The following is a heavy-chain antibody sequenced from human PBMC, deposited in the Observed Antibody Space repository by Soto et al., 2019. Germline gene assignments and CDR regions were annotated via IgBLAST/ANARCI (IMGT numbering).Heavy chain of an antibody. D-gene: IGHD3-3*01. CDR2: IYSTDKT. J-gene: IGHJ6*02. CDR3: ARHITPLHYDFWSGNYYYYYYGMDV. CDR1: GGSVSSNSYS. V-gene: IGHV4-39*01. Sequence: SETLSLTCTVSGGSVSSNSYSWGWIRQSPGKGLEWIATIYSTDKTYYNPSLLSRVTISVDTSKNQFSLKLSSVTAADTAVYYCARHITPLHYDFWSGNYYYYYYGMDVWGQGTTVT.